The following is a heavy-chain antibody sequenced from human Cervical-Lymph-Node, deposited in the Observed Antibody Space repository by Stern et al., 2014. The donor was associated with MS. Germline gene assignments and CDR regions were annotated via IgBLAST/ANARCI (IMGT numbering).Heavy chain of an antibody. D-gene: IGHD4-23*01. CDR1: GVTINTNA. V-gene: IGHV1-69*01. CDR2: IVPVFDKS. Sequence: VQLVESGAEVRKPGSSVKVSCRASGVTINTNAVSWVRQAPGQGLEWMGAIVPVFDKSKNAQRFQERVTITADESTSTVYMELSGLTSEDTAVYYCARERGNTYGFDYWGQGTLVTVSS. J-gene: IGHJ4*02. CDR3: ARERGNTYGFDY.